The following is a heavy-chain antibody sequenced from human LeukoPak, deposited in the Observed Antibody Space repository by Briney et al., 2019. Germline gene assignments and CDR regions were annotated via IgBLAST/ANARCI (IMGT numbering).Heavy chain of an antibody. V-gene: IGHV4-39*01. J-gene: IGHJ4*02. CDR1: GGSISSNSYS. CDR3: ARHVASYDFDF. Sequence: PSETLSLTCSVSGGSISSNSYSWGWIRQPPGKGLEWIGSIYNSGSTYYNPSLESRVTVSVDRTKNQFSLKLTSVTASDTAVYYCARHVASYDFDFWGQGTLVTVSS. CDR2: IYNSGST. D-gene: IGHD2-21*01.